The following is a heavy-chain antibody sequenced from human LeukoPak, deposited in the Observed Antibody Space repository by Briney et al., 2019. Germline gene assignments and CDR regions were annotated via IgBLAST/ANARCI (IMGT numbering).Heavy chain of an antibody. CDR2: IYYSGST. D-gene: IGHD3-10*01. CDR1: GGSISSSSYY. V-gene: IGHV4-39*01. Sequence: PSETLSLTCTVSGGSISSSSYYWGWIRQPPGKGLEWIGSIYYSGSTYYIPSLKSRVTISVDTSKNQFSLKLSSVTAADTAVYYCVRVGDTMALGYYYGMDVWGQGTTVTVSS. J-gene: IGHJ6*02. CDR3: VRVGDTMALGYYYGMDV.